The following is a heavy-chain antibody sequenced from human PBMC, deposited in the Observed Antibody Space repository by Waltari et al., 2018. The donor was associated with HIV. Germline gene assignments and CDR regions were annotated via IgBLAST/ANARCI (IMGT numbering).Heavy chain of an antibody. D-gene: IGHD4-4*01. J-gene: IGHJ6*02. CDR3: ARPDYSASYYYGMDV. CDR2: INHSGST. V-gene: IGHV4-34*01. Sequence: QVQLQQWGAGLLKPSETLSLTCAVYGGSFSGYYWSWIRQPPGKGLEGIGEINHSGSTNYNPSLKSRVTISVDTSKNQFSLKLSSVTAADTAVYYCARPDYSASYYYGMDVWGQGTTVTVSS. CDR1: GGSFSGYY.